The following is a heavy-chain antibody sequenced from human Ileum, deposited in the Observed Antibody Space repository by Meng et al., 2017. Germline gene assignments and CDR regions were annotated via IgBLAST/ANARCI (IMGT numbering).Heavy chain of an antibody. V-gene: IGHV4-61*08. CDR3: ARDHWGSLDY. CDR2: AGT. D-gene: IGHD7-27*01. J-gene: IGHJ4*02. CDR1: CGSVSNSDYQ. Sequence: QGQVTGSGHGLVRPSETPSIFCTFSCGSVSNSDYQWGWIRQPPGKGLEWIGYAGTNYNPSLKSRVTISVDTSKRQFSLKLTSVTAADTAVYYCARDHWGSLDYWGQGILVTVSS.